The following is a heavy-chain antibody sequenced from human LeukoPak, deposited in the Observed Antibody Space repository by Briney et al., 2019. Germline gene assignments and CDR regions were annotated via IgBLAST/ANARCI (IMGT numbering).Heavy chain of an antibody. CDR2: IYYSGST. D-gene: IGHD3-10*01. CDR3: AKGGKERLITMGRGVITNRYFDY. CDR1: GGSISSYY. V-gene: IGHV4-59*01. J-gene: IGHJ4*02. Sequence: PSETLSLTCTVSGGSISSYYWSWIRQPPGKGLEWIGYIYYSGSTNYNPSLKSRVTISVDTSKNQFSLKLSSVTAADTAVYYCAKGGKERLITMGRGVITNRYFDYWGQGTLVTVSS.